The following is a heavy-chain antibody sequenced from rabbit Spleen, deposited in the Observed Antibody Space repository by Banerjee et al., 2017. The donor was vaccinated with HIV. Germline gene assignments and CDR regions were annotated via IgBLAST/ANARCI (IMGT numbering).Heavy chain of an antibody. CDR3: VRGASSSGYYSL. CDR2: IYAGSTGTT. D-gene: IGHD1-1*01. Sequence: EESGGGLVKPEGSLTLTCKASGFDLSRSYWICWVRQAPGKGLEWIGTIYAGSTGTTDYASWAKGRFIMSRTSSTTVTLQMTSLTAADTATYFCVRGASSSGYYSLWGPGTLVTVS. V-gene: IGHV1S45*01. CDR1: GFDLSRSYW. J-gene: IGHJ6*01.